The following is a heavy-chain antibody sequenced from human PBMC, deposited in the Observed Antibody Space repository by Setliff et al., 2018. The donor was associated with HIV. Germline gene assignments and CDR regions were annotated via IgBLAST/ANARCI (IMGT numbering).Heavy chain of an antibody. Sequence: ASVKVSCKASGYTFTSYYMHRVRQAPGQGLEWMGLINPSGGSTTYAQKFLGRVTLTRDTSTSTVYMELSSLRSEDTAVYYCARGPWIQLWSSELDAFDIWGQGTMVTVSS. CDR1: GYTFTSYY. J-gene: IGHJ3*02. CDR2: INPSGGST. V-gene: IGHV1-46*01. D-gene: IGHD5-18*01. CDR3: ARGPWIQLWSSELDAFDI.